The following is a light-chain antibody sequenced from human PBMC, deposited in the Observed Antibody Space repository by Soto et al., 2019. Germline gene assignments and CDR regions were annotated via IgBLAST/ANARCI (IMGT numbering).Light chain of an antibody. CDR1: SSDVGGYNY. Sequence: QSVLTQPASVSGSPGQSITISCTGTSSDVGGYNYVSWYQQHPGKAPKLMIYDVSNRPSGVSNRFSGSKSGNTASLTISGLQAEDEADYYCSSYTSSSTDVVFGGGTKLIVL. CDR3: SSYTSSSTDVV. J-gene: IGLJ2*01. V-gene: IGLV2-14*01. CDR2: DVS.